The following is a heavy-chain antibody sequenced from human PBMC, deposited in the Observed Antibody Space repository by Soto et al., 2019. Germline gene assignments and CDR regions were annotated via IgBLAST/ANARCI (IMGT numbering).Heavy chain of an antibody. CDR3: AKDLLSNYGDAFDI. CDR2: ISWNSDNI. CDR1: RLTFDDYA. V-gene: IGHV3-9*01. J-gene: IGHJ3*02. D-gene: IGHD4-4*01. Sequence: PGGSLRLSCAASRLTFDDYAMHWVRQALGTGLEWVSGISWNSDNIGYADSVKGRLTISRDTDTLSLYLQMNSLRSEDTALYGWAKDLLSNYGDAFDIWGQGTMVIVS.